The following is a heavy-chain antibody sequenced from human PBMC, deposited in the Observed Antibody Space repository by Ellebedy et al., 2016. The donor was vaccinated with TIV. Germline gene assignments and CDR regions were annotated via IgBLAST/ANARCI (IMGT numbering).Heavy chain of an antibody. Sequence: ASVKVSCXASGYTFTSYGISWVRQAPGQGLEWMGWISAYNGNTNYVQKFQGRVTMTTDTSTSTAYMELRSLRSGDTAVYFCARDNAYSSGYYPDYWGQGTLVTVSS. V-gene: IGHV1-18*01. CDR1: GYTFTSYG. CDR3: ARDNAYSSGYYPDY. D-gene: IGHD6-19*01. J-gene: IGHJ4*02. CDR2: ISAYNGNT.